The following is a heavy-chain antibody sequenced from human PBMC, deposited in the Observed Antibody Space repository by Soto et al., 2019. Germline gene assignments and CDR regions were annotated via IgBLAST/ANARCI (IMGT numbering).Heavy chain of an antibody. CDR2: INPNNGGT. CDR1: GYTFTGYY. J-gene: IGHJ6*02. D-gene: IGHD6-19*01. V-gene: IGHV1-2*02. Sequence: SVKVSCKASGYTFTGYYIHWVRQAPGQGLEWMGWINPNNGGTNYAQNLQGRVTMTRDTSITTAYMELGSLRSDDTAVYYCARSIAVALYGMDVWGQGTPVTVSS. CDR3: ARSIAVALYGMDV.